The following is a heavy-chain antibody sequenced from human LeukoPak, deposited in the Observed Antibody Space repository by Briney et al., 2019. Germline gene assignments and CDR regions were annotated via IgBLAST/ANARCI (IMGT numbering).Heavy chain of an antibody. Sequence: PGGSLRLSCVASGFTFSSRDWMSWVRQAPGKGLEWVANIKQDESQIYYVDSAKGRFTISRDNAKNSLYLQINSLRAEDTAVYYCARGEVVVDYWGQGTLVTVSS. J-gene: IGHJ4*02. D-gene: IGHD2-15*01. V-gene: IGHV3-7*01. CDR1: GFTFSSRDW. CDR2: IKQDESQI. CDR3: ARGEVVVDY.